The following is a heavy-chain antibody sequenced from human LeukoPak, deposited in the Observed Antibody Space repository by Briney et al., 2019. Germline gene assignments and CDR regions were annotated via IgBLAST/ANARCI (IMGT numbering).Heavy chain of an antibody. D-gene: IGHD2-15*01. V-gene: IGHV4-59*01. CDR2: IYYSGST. CDR1: VGSISIYY. Sequence: SETLSLTYTVSVGSISIYYWSWIRQPPGKGLEWIGYIYYSGSTNYNPSLKSRVTISVDTSKNQFSLKLSSVPAADTAVYYCARDGVVDWFDPWGQGTLVTVSS. J-gene: IGHJ5*02. CDR3: ARDGVVDWFDP.